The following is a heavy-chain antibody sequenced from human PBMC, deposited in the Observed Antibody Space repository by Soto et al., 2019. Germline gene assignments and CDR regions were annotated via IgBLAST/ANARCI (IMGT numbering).Heavy chain of an antibody. CDR3: AKVATAAFWSSSGDFDY. CDR1: GYTFQNYG. D-gene: IGHD3-3*01. J-gene: IGHJ4*02. CDR2: ISAYNGNT. Sequence: QIQLVQSGGEVRKPGASVKVSCKASGYTFQNYGISWVRQAPGQGLEWMGWISAYNGNTNYAQNLQGRVSMTTDTSTSTAYMELRSLRSDDTAVYYCAKVATAAFWSSSGDFDYWGPGTLVIVSS. V-gene: IGHV1-18*01.